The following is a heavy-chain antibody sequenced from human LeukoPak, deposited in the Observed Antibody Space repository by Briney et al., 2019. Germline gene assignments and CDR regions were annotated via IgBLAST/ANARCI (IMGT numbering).Heavy chain of an antibody. J-gene: IGHJ3*02. CDR2: ISWNSGSI. CDR3: AKLQKYGSGSSDAFDI. Sequence: GRSLRLSCAASGFTFDDYVMHWVRQAPGKGLEWVSGISWNSGSIDYADSVKGRFTISRDNAKNSLYLQMNSLRTEDTALYYCAKLQKYGSGSSDAFDILGQGTMVTVSS. D-gene: IGHD3-10*01. V-gene: IGHV3-9*01. CDR1: GFTFDDYV.